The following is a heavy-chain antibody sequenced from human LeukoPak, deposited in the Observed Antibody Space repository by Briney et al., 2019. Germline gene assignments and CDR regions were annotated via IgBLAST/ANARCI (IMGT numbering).Heavy chain of an antibody. CDR3: ARVVEMATIDY. CDR1: GFTFSSFN. Sequence: KPGGSLRLSCAASGFTFSSFNMNWVRQAPGKAMEWVSSITSSGTHIFYADSVKGRFTISRDNAKNSLYLQMNSLRAEDTAVYYCARVVEMATIDYWGQGTLVTVSS. D-gene: IGHD5-24*01. J-gene: IGHJ4*02. V-gene: IGHV3-21*01. CDR2: ITSSGTHI.